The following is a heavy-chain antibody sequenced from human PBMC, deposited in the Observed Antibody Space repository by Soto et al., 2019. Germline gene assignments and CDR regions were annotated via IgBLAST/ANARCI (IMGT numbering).Heavy chain of an antibody. D-gene: IGHD2-8*01. J-gene: IGHJ5*02. CDR3: AKDPKCCTIGSHFLDNWFDP. CDR2: ISYDGSHQ. CDR1: GFTFSNYG. Sequence: GGSLRLSCAASGFTFSNYGMQWVRQTPGKGLEWVAVISYDGSHQFYTDSVKGRFTISRDNSKNTLYLQMNSLKTEDTAMYYCAKDPKCCTIGSHFLDNWFDPWGQGTLVTVSS. V-gene: IGHV3-30*18.